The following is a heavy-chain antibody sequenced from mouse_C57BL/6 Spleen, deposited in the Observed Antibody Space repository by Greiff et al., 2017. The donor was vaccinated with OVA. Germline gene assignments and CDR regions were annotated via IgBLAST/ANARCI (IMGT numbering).Heavy chain of an antibody. CDR3: ARELGFDY. D-gene: IGHD4-1*01. J-gene: IGHJ2*01. V-gene: IGHV3-6*01. Sequence: ESGPGLVKPSQSLSLTCSVTGYSITSGYYWNWIRQFPGNKLEWMGYISYDGSNNYNPSLENRISITRDTSKNQFFLKLNSVTTEDTATYYCARELGFDYWGQGTTLTVSS. CDR2: ISYDGSN. CDR1: GYSITSGYY.